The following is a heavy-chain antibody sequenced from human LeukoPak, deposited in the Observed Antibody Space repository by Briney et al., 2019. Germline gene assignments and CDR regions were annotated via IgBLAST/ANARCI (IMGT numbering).Heavy chain of an antibody. CDR1: GGSFSGYY. CDR3: ARSRKYQLPGALDY. Sequence: KTLSLTCAVYGGSFSGYYWSWIRQPSGKGLEWIGEINHSGSTNYNPSLKSRVTISVDTSKNQFSLKLSSVTAADTAVYYCARSRKYQLPGALDYWGQGTLVTVSS. CDR2: INHSGST. J-gene: IGHJ4*02. D-gene: IGHD2-2*01. V-gene: IGHV4-34*01.